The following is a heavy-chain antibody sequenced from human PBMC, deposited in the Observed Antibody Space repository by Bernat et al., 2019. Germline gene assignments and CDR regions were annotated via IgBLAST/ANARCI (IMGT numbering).Heavy chain of an antibody. CDR3: ARDISARRLDY. Sequence: QVQLVESGGGGVQPGESLRLSCAASGFTFRNHGMHWVRQAPGKGLEWVAVIWYDGSNQYYADSVMGRFTISRDNSKNTLYLQMNNLRDNDTASYYCARDISARRLDYWGQGVLVTVSS. CDR2: IWYDGSNQ. J-gene: IGHJ4*02. V-gene: IGHV3-33*01. CDR1: GFTFRNHG. D-gene: IGHD6-6*01.